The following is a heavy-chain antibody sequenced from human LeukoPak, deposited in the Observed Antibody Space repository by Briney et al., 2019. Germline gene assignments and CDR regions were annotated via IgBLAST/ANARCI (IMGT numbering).Heavy chain of an antibody. Sequence: SETLSLTCTVSGGSMSSGSYYWSWIRQPPGKGLEWIGSIYYSGSTYYNPSLKSRVTISVDTSKNQFSLKLSSVTAADTAVYYCARTSSSFRYKDYWGQGTLVTVSS. J-gene: IGHJ4*02. CDR3: ARTSSSFRYKDY. V-gene: IGHV4-39*01. CDR2: IYYSGST. CDR1: GGSMSSGSYY. D-gene: IGHD6-6*01.